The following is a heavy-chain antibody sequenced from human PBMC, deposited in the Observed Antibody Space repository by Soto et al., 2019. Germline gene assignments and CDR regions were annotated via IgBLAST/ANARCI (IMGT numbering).Heavy chain of an antibody. CDR2: ISSGSSNI. CDR1: GFAFRSYN. V-gene: IGHV3-21*01. D-gene: IGHD2-15*01. J-gene: IGHJ4*02. Sequence: EVQLVESGGGLVKPGGSLTLSCAASGFAFRSYNMNWVRQAPGQGLEWVASISSGSSNIYYADSVKGRFTISRDNAKNSLFLQMDSLRAEDSTVYYCASATVVAATFDFGGQGTLVTVSS. CDR3: ASATVVAATFDF.